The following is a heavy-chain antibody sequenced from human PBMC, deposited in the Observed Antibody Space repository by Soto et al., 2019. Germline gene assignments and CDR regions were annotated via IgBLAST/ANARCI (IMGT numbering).Heavy chain of an antibody. Sequence: PGGSLRLSCAASGFTFSSYWMHGVRQAPGKGLVWVSRINSDGSSTSYADSVKGRFTISRDNAKNTLYLQMNSLRAEDTAVYYCARDGLQSGDFDYWGQGTLVTVSS. D-gene: IGHD4-4*01. CDR3: ARDGLQSGDFDY. J-gene: IGHJ4*02. CDR2: INSDGSST. V-gene: IGHV3-74*01. CDR1: GFTFSSYW.